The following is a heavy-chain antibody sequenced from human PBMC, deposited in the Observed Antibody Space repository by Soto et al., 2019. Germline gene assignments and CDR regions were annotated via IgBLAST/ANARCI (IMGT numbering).Heavy chain of an antibody. J-gene: IGHJ4*02. D-gene: IGHD4-17*01. Sequence: QITLKESGPTLVKPTQTLTLTCTFSGFSLSTSGVSVGWVRQPPGRALEWLALIYWDDDKHYSQSLKSRLTISMETAKNQVLLTRTIMAPVDTATYCCAHRKGYGDLFDDWGQGSLVTVSS. CDR2: IYWDDDK. CDR3: AHRKGYGDLFDD. V-gene: IGHV2-5*02. CDR1: GFSLSTSGVS.